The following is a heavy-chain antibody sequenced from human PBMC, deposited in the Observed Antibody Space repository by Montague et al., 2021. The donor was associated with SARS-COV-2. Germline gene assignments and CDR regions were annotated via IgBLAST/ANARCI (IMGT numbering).Heavy chain of an antibody. Sequence: SETLSLTCTVSRGSFSNYYWTWIRQSPGKGLEWIGGINQGWAPNYTPSLKSRVTISLYTSKTQISLKLNSVTVADTAVFFCARGRPVQGSFRLFDSISYGDLDIWARGSLVIVSS. V-gene: IGHV4-34*01. CDR1: RGSFSNYY. CDR2: INQGWAP. J-gene: IGHJ3*02. D-gene: IGHD3-9*01. CDR3: ARGRPVQGSFRLFDSISYGDLDI.